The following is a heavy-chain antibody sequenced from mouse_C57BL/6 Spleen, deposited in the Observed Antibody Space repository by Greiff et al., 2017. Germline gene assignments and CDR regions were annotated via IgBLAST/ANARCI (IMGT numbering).Heavy chain of an antibody. CDR1: GYTFTDYY. CDR2: INPNNGGT. CDR3: APYYSNYLYYFDY. V-gene: IGHV1-26*01. Sequence: VQLQQSGPELVKPGASVKISCKASGYTFTDYYMNWVKQSHGKSLEWIGDINPNNGGTSYNQKFKGKATLTVDKSSSTAYMELRGLTSEDSAVYYCAPYYSNYLYYFDYWGQGTTLTVSS. J-gene: IGHJ2*01. D-gene: IGHD2-5*01.